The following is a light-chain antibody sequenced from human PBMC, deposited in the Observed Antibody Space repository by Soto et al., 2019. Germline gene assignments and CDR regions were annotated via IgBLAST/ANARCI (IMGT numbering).Light chain of an antibody. CDR2: SSN. CDR3: ASWDASRIGYV. CDR1: SSNIATKP. J-gene: IGLJ1*01. V-gene: IGLV1-44*01. Sequence: QSVLTQPPSASGTPGQRVTISCFGSSSNIATKPVNWYQQLPGTAPKLLIYSSNQRPSGVPDRFSGSKSGTSASLAISGLQSEEEADYYCASWDASRIGYVLGAGTKVTVL.